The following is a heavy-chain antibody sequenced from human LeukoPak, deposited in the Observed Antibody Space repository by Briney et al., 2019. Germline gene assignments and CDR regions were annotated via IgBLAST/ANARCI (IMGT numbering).Heavy chain of an antibody. J-gene: IGHJ4*02. D-gene: IGHD3-10*01. CDR1: GFTFSSYG. Sequence: GGSLRLSCAASGFTFSSYGMHWVRQAPGKGLEWVAFIRYDGSNKYYADSVKGRFTISRDNSKNTLYLQMNSLRAEDTAVCYCAKYGSGSYYFDYWGQGTLVTVSS. CDR2: IRYDGSNK. CDR3: AKYGSGSYYFDY. V-gene: IGHV3-30*02.